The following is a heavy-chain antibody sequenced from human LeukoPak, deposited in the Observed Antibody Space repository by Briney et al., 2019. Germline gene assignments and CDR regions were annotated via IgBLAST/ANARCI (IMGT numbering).Heavy chain of an antibody. V-gene: IGHV4-59*01. Sequence: SETLSLTCAVYGEPFNGYYWSWIRQPPGKGLEWIGYISDSGSTNYSPSLKSRVTISVDTSKSQFSLKLSSVTAADTAVYYCARANYGDYNWFDPWGQGTLVTVSS. D-gene: IGHD4-17*01. CDR3: ARANYGDYNWFDP. CDR1: GEPFNGYY. CDR2: ISDSGST. J-gene: IGHJ5*02.